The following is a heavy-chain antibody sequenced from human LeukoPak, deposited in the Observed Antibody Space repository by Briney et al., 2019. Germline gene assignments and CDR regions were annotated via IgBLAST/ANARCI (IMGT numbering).Heavy chain of an antibody. CDR2: MNPHSGNT. Sequence: ASVKVSCKASGYTFTSYDINWVRQATGQGLEWMGWMNPHSGNTGDAQKFQGRVTITRNTTISTAYMELSSLRSEDTAVYYCARGASMVRGVIIVYYFDYWGQGTLVTVSS. CDR3: ARGASMVRGVIIVYYFDY. J-gene: IGHJ4*02. D-gene: IGHD3-10*01. V-gene: IGHV1-8*03. CDR1: GYTFTSYD.